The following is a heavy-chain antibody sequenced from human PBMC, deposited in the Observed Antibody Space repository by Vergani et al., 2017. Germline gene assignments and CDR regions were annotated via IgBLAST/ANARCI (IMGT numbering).Heavy chain of an antibody. CDR3: ARVEXGRYCSSTSCFTYNWFDP. Sequence: QVQLQESGPGLVKPSQTLSLTCTVSGGSISSGDYYWSWIRQPPGKGLEWIGYIYYSGSTYYNPSLKSRVTISVDTSKNQFSLKLSSVTAADTAVYYCARVEXGRYCSSTSCFTYNWFDPWGQGTLVTVSS. CDR1: GGSISSGDYY. V-gene: IGHV4-30-4*01. D-gene: IGHD2-2*01. J-gene: IGHJ5*02. CDR2: IYYSGST.